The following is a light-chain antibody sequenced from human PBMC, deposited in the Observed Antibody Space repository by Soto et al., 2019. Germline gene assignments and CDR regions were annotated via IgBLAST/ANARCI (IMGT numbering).Light chain of an antibody. CDR3: QQLDSYPFT. V-gene: IGKV1-9*01. CDR2: AAS. CDR1: HGISTY. J-gene: IGKJ3*01. Sequence: DIQLTQSPSFLSASVEDRVTITCRTSHGISTYLAWYQQNPWKAPNILIYAASTLQSGVQSKFSGSGAGTDFALTISSLQPEDFATYYCQQLDSYPFTFGPGTKVDFK.